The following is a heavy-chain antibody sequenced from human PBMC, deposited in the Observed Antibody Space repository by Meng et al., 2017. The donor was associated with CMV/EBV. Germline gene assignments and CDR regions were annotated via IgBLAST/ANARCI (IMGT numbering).Heavy chain of an antibody. Sequence: GESLKISCAASGFTFSNAWMSWVRQAPGKGPEWVAVISYDGSNKYYADSVKGRFTISRDNSKNTLYLQMNSLRAEDTAVYYCARDGANRAFDYWGQGTLVTVSS. J-gene: IGHJ4*02. D-gene: IGHD3-16*01. CDR1: GFTFSNAW. CDR2: ISYDGSNK. V-gene: IGHV3-30-3*01. CDR3: ARDGANRAFDY.